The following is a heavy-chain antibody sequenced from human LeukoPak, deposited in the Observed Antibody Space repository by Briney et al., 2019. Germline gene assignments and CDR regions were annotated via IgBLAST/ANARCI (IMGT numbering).Heavy chain of an antibody. Sequence: GASVKVSCKASGYTFTGYYMHWVRQAPGQGLEWMGWINPNSGGTNYAQKLQGRVTMTTDTSTSTAYMELRSLRSDDTAVYYCARDSGYSSSLVGLDYWGQGTLVTVSS. CDR1: GYTFTGYY. V-gene: IGHV1-2*02. D-gene: IGHD6-13*01. CDR2: INPNSGGT. J-gene: IGHJ4*02. CDR3: ARDSGYSSSLVGLDY.